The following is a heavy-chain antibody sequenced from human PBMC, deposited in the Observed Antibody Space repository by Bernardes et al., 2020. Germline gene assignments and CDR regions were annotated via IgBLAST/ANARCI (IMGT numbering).Heavy chain of an antibody. D-gene: IGHD5-12*01. CDR1: GGSVSSGGYY. J-gene: IGHJ2*01. Sequence: SETLSLTCNVSGGSVSSGGYYWSWIRQPPGKGLEWIGYIYYSGSTNYNPSLKSRVTISVDTSKNQFSLKLSSVTAADTAVYYCARAVATITTLSWYFDLWGRGTLVTVSS. V-gene: IGHV4-61*08. CDR2: IYYSGST. CDR3: ARAVATITTLSWYFDL.